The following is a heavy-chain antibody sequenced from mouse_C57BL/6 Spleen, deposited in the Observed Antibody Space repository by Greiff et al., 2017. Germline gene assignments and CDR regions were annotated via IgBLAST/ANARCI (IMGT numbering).Heavy chain of an antibody. CDR1: GFTFSNYW. V-gene: IGHV6-3*01. CDR3: TVYYYGSAFAY. CDR2: IRLKSDNYAT. Sequence: EVKLVESGGGLVQPGGSMKLSCVASGFTFSNYWMNWVRQSPEKGLEWVAQIRLKSDNYATHYAESVKGRFTISRDDFKSSVYLQMNNLRAEDTGIYYCTVYYYGSAFAYWGQGTLVTVSA. D-gene: IGHD1-1*01. J-gene: IGHJ3*01.